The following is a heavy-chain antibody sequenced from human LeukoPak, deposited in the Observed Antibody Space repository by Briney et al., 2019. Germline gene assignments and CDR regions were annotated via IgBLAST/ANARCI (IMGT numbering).Heavy chain of an antibody. D-gene: IGHD3-10*01. V-gene: IGHV4-34*01. CDR1: GGSFSGYY. Sequence: SETLSLTCAVYGGSFSGYYWSWIRQPPGKGLEWIGEINHSGSTNYNPSLKSRVTISVDTSKNQFSLKLSSVTAADTAVYYCARGAVYGKQNWFDPWGQGTLVTVSS. J-gene: IGHJ5*02. CDR2: INHSGST. CDR3: ARGAVYGKQNWFDP.